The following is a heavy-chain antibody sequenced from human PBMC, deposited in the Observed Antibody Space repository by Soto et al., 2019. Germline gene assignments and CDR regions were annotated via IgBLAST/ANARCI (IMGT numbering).Heavy chain of an antibody. D-gene: IGHD2-2*02. CDR1: GLTFSSYA. Sequence: GGSLRLSCAASGLTFSSYAMSWVRQAPGKGLEWVSAISGSGGSTYYADSVKGRFTISRDNSKNTLYLQMNSLRAEDTAVYYCASEPYCSSTSCYISNDAFDIWGQGTMVTVSS. CDR2: ISGSGGST. J-gene: IGHJ3*02. V-gene: IGHV3-23*01. CDR3: ASEPYCSSTSCYISNDAFDI.